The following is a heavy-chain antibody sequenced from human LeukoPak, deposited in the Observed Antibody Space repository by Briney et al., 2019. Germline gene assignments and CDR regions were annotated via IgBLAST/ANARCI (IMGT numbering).Heavy chain of an antibody. CDR3: ARDRISGSSSWLHYYYGMDV. Sequence: ASVKVSCKASGYTFTGYYMHWVRQAPGQGLEWMGWINPNSGGTNYAQKFQGRVTMTRDTSISTAYMKLSRLRSDDTAVYYCARDRISGSSSWLHYYYGMDVWGQGTTVTVSS. CDR2: INPNSGGT. V-gene: IGHV1-2*02. D-gene: IGHD6-13*01. J-gene: IGHJ6*02. CDR1: GYTFTGYY.